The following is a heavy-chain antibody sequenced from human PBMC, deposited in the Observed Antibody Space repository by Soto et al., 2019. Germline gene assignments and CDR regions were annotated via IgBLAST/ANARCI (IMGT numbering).Heavy chain of an antibody. D-gene: IGHD3-9*01. CDR1: GFTFSSYW. CDR2: IRPDGKEK. Sequence: EVQLVESGGGLVQPGGSLRLSCASSGFTFSSYWMRWVLQAPGKGLEWVANIRPDGKEKYYVDSVKGRFTISRDNAKNSLHLEMNSLGAEDTAVYHCARDRDWALDYWGQGALVTVSS. CDR3: ARDRDWALDY. V-gene: IGHV3-7*03. J-gene: IGHJ4*02.